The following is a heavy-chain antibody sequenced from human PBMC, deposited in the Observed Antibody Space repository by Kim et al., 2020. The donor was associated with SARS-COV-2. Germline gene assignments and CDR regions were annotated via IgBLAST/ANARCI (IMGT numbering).Heavy chain of an antibody. D-gene: IGHD2-21*01. V-gene: IGHV3-23*01. CDR3: AKDLALRISDACLGY. J-gene: IGHJ1*01. Sequence: DSVKGRFTISRDNSRNTLYLQMNSLSTEDTAVYYCAKDLALRISDACLGYWGQGTLVTVSS.